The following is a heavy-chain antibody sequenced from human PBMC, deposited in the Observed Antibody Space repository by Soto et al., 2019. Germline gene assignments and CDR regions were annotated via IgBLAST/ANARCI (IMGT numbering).Heavy chain of an antibody. CDR2: IKTDGSIT. CDR1: GFTFSTYW. V-gene: IGHV3-74*01. Sequence: EVQLVESGGGLVQPGGSLRLSCVASGFTFSTYWMHWVRQAPGKGLVWVSRIKTDGSITNYADSVKGRFTTSRDNTKNTVYLQISSLRGEDTAVYYCTTLVVPGAPLTYWCQGTLVTVSS. J-gene: IGHJ4*02. D-gene: IGHD2-2*01. CDR3: TTLVVPGAPLTY.